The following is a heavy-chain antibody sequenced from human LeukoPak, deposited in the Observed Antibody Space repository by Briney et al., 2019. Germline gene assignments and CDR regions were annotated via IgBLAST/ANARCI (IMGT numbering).Heavy chain of an antibody. V-gene: IGHV4-34*01. CDR2: INHSGST. J-gene: IGHJ5*02. CDR1: GGSISSYY. D-gene: IGHD4/OR15-4a*01. CDR3: ARTIKTRDRIPRLNWFDP. Sequence: TSETLSLTCTVSGGSISSYYWSWIRQPPGKGLEWIGEINHSGSTNYNPSLKSRVTISVDTSKNQFSLKLSSVTAADTAVYYCARTIKTRDRIPRLNWFDPWGQGTLVTVSS.